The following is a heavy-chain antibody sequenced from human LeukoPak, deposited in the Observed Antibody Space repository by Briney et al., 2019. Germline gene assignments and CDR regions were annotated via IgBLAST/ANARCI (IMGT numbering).Heavy chain of an antibody. CDR2: ISYDGTNK. V-gene: IGHV3-30*04. CDR3: ARDSEGVTGTTSWFDP. CDR1: AFTFSNYA. Sequence: PGKSLRLSCAASAFTFSNYAIHWVRQAPGKGLEWVTFISYDGTNKYYIDSVRGRFTISRDNAKNSLYLQMNSLRAEDTAVYYCARDSEGVTGTTSWFDPWGQGTLVTVSS. D-gene: IGHD1-7*01. J-gene: IGHJ5*02.